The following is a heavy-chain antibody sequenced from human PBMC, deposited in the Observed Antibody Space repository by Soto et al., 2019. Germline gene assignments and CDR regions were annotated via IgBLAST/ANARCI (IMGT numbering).Heavy chain of an antibody. J-gene: IGHJ6*02. CDR1: GFTFSSYG. CDR3: ARVPRTYYDVWSGYSEGGYYGMDV. Sequence: QVQLVESGGGVVQPGRSLRLSCAASGFTFSSYGMHWVRQAPGKGLEWVAVIWYDGSNKYYADSVKGRFTISRDNSKNTLYLQMNSLRAEDTAVYYCARVPRTYYDVWSGYSEGGYYGMDVWGQGTTVTVSS. V-gene: IGHV3-33*01. CDR2: IWYDGSNK. D-gene: IGHD3-3*01.